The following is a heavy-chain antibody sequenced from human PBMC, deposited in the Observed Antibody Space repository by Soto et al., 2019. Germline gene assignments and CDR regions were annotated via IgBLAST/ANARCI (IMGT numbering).Heavy chain of an antibody. CDR3: AREGADHYYYYGMDV. D-gene: IGHD3-16*01. CDR2: IYYSGST. J-gene: IGHJ6*02. CDR1: GGSISSGDYY. V-gene: IGHV4-30-4*01. Sequence: PSETLSLTCTVSGGSISSGDYYWSWIRQPPGKGLEWIGYIYYSGSTYYNPSLKSRVTISVDTSKNQFSLKLSSVTAADTAVYYCAREGADHYYYYGMDVWGQGTTVTVSS.